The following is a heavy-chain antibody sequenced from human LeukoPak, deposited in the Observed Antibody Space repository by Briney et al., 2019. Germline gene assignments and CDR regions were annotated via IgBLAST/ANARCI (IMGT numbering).Heavy chain of an antibody. CDR2: IYYSGST. V-gene: IGHV4-59*01. D-gene: IGHD4-17*01. Sequence: PSETLSLTCALYGGCFSGDYWSWIREPPGKGLEWIGYIYYSGSTNYNPSLKSRVTISVDTSKNQFSLKLSSVTAADTAVYFCARDPYGSNAFDIWGQGTMVTVSS. CDR3: ARDPYGSNAFDI. J-gene: IGHJ3*02. CDR1: GGCFSGDY.